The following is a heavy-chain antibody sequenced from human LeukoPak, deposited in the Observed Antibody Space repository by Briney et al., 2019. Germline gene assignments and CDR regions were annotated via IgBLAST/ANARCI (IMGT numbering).Heavy chain of an antibody. CDR3: ARNYFQGVPGVY. Sequence: GGSLRLSCAGSGFTFSDYYMSWIRQAPGKGLEWVSYISSGGSYTNFADSVKGRFTISRDNAKNSLYLQMNSLRADDTAVYYCARNYFQGVPGVYWGQGTLVTVS. D-gene: IGHD3-10*01. CDR1: GFTFSDYY. CDR2: ISSGGSYT. V-gene: IGHV3-11*03. J-gene: IGHJ4*02.